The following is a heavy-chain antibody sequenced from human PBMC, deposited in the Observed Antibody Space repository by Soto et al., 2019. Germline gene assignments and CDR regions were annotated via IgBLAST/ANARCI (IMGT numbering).Heavy chain of an antibody. CDR3: ARDSQRANPSYFDS. CDR2: RYFRSNWYA. J-gene: IGHJ4*02. CDR1: GDSVSSNNAA. D-gene: IGHD1-26*01. Sequence: SQTLSLTCAISGDSVSSNNAARNWIRQSPSRGLEWLGRRYFRSNWYADYAGSLRGRININPDTSKNQFSLQLSSVSPEDTAVYYCARDSQRANPSYFDSWGQGILVTVSS. V-gene: IGHV6-1*01.